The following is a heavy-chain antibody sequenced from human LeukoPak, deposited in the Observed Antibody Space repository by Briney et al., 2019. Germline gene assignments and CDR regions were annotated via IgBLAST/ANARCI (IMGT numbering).Heavy chain of an antibody. CDR3: ARRLDYDFWSGTNPYYFDY. Sequence: GESLKISCKGSGYSFTSYWIGWVRQIPGKGREWMGIIYPGDSDTRYSPSFQGQVTISADKSISAAYLQWSSLKASDTAMYYCARRLDYDFWSGTNPYYFDYWGQGTLVTVSS. CDR2: IYPGDSDT. J-gene: IGHJ4*02. D-gene: IGHD3-3*01. V-gene: IGHV5-51*01. CDR1: GYSFTSYW.